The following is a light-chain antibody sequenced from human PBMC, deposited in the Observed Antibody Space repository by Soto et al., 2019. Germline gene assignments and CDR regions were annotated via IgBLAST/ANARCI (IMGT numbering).Light chain of an antibody. CDR3: QQYSSSGT. CDR2: GAA. J-gene: IGKJ1*01. CDR1: QSVSNTY. V-gene: IGKV3-20*01. Sequence: EIVLTQSPGTLSLSPGERATLSRRASQSVSNTYLAWYQQRPCQALRLFIAGAANRATGIADWFSGSGSGTVFTLTISRLEPEDFAVYYWQQYSSSGTFGQGTKMDI.